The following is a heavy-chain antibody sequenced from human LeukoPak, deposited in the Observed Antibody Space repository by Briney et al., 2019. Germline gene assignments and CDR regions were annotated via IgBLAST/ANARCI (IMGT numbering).Heavy chain of an antibody. J-gene: IGHJ4*02. Sequence: GGSLRLSCAASRFTFSSYAMRWVRQAPGKGLEWVSAFSGSGGSTYYADSVKGRFTISRDNSRNTLYLQMNSLRAEDTAVYYCAKGVRRSSDYSSPVDYWGQGTLVTVSS. V-gene: IGHV3-23*01. CDR3: AKGVRRSSDYSSPVDY. CDR2: FSGSGGST. CDR1: RFTFSSYA. D-gene: IGHD3-22*01.